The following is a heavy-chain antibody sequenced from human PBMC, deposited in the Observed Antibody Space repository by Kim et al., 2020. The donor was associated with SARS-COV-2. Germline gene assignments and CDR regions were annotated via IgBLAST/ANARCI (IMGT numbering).Heavy chain of an antibody. CDR2: ISASGDRT. Sequence: GGSLRLSCVASGFTFSNYAMNWVRQAPGKGLGWVSGISASGDRTYYADSVKGRFSVSRDNSKNTLFLQMDSLRGEDTAVYYCANVYLQLWYFDYWGQGALVTVSS. V-gene: IGHV3-23*01. D-gene: IGHD1-1*01. J-gene: IGHJ4*02. CDR3: ANVYLQLWYFDY. CDR1: GFTFSNYA.